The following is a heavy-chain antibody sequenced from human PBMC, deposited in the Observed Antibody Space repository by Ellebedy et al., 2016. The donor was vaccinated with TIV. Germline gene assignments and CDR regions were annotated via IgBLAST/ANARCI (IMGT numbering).Heavy chain of an antibody. CDR3: ARDRGKGAVVVVAPMFPTAKYFHGMDV. V-gene: IGHV1-46*01. CDR2: INPSGGST. D-gene: IGHD2-15*01. Sequence: ASVKVSXXASGYTFTNYHMHWVREAPGQGLEWLGIINPSGGSTRYAQKFQGRVTMTRDTSTNTVYMDLSSLRAEDTAVYYCARDRGKGAVVVVAPMFPTAKYFHGMDVWGQGTTVTVSS. J-gene: IGHJ6*01. CDR1: GYTFTNYH.